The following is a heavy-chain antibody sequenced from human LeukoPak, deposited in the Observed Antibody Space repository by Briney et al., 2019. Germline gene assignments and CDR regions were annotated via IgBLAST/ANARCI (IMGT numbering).Heavy chain of an antibody. J-gene: IGHJ5*02. V-gene: IGHV1-46*01. Sequence: ASVKVSCKASGYTFTSYHIHWVRQAPGQGLEWMGIINPSGGSTSYAQKFQGRVTITRDTSASTAYMELSSLRSEDTAVYYRARGSYVPSPFDPWGQGTLVTVSS. CDR3: ARGSYVPSPFDP. D-gene: IGHD3-16*01. CDR2: INPSGGST. CDR1: GYTFTSYH.